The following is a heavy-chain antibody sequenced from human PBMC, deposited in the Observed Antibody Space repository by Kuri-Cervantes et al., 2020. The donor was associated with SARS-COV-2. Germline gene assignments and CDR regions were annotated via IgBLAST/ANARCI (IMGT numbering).Heavy chain of an antibody. Sequence: ETLSLTCENSGYSFASYWVDWVRQMPGKGLEWMGIIYLGDSDTRYSPSFQGQVTISADKSISTAYLQWSSLKASDTAMYYCARLMTSSWYLSPNYYYGMDVWGQGTTVTVSS. CDR2: IYLGDSDT. J-gene: IGHJ6*02. D-gene: IGHD6-13*01. CDR3: ARLMTSSWYLSPNYYYGMDV. V-gene: IGHV5-51*01. CDR1: GYSFASYW.